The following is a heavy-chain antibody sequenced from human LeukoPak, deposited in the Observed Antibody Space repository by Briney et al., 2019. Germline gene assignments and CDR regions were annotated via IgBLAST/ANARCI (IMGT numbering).Heavy chain of an antibody. V-gene: IGHV3-21*01. Sequence: GGSLRLSCAASGCTFSSYSMNWVRQAPGKGLEWVSSISSSSSYIYYADSVKGRFTISRDNAKNSLYLQMNSLRAEDTAVYYCASCFGESYDAFDIWGQGTMVTVSS. CDR3: ASCFGESYDAFDI. CDR1: GCTFSSYS. J-gene: IGHJ3*02. D-gene: IGHD3-10*01. CDR2: ISSSSSYI.